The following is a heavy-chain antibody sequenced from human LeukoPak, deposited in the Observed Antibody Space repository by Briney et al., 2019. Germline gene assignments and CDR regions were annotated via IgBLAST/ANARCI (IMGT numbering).Heavy chain of an antibody. Sequence: PSETLSLTCTVSGGSISSGSYYWSWIRQPAGKGLEWIGRIYTSGSTNYNPSLKSRLSISLDTSKNQFSLKLSSVTAADTAVYYCARLTIKYYYGSSGSSDVWGKGTTVTISS. J-gene: IGHJ6*04. CDR1: GGSISSGSYY. CDR2: IYTSGST. D-gene: IGHD3-22*01. CDR3: ARLTIKYYYGSSGSSDV. V-gene: IGHV4-61*02.